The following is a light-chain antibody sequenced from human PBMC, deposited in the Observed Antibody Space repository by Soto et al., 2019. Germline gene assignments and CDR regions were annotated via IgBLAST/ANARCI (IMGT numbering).Light chain of an antibody. CDR1: SSDVGGYNY. J-gene: IGLJ2*01. CDR3: SSYTSSSALGVV. Sequence: QSALTQPASVSGSPGQSITISCTGTSSDVGGYNYVSWYQQHPGKAPKLMIYDVSNRPSGVSNRFSGPKSGNTASLTISGLQAEDDADCYCSSYTSSSALGVVFGGGTKLTVL. CDR2: DVS. V-gene: IGLV2-14*01.